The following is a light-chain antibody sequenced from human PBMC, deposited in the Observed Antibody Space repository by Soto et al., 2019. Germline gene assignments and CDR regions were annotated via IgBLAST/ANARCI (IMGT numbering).Light chain of an antibody. CDR3: QQYGGSHPAYT. J-gene: IGKJ2*01. Sequence: EVVLTQSPGTLSLSPGERATLTCRASQSVDSNYLSWFQQKRGQPPRVLVFATSSRATGTPRRFSGSGSGTDFTLTISRVEPEDFAVYYCQQYGGSHPAYTFGLGTKLEI. V-gene: IGKV3-20*01. CDR2: ATS. CDR1: QSVDSNY.